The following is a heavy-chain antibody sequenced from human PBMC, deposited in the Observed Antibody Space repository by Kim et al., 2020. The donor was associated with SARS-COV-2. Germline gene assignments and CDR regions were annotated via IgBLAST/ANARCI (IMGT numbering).Heavy chain of an antibody. J-gene: IGHJ5*02. CDR3: ARDGERYSSSFPNWFDP. D-gene: IGHD6-6*01. Sequence: FQGRVTMTRDTSTSTVYMDLSSLRSEDTAVYYCARDGERYSSSFPNWFDPWGQGTLVTVSS. V-gene: IGHV1-46*01.